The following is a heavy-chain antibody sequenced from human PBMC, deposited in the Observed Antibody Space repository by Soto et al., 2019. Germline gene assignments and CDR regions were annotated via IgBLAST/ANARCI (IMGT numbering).Heavy chain of an antibody. Sequence: SLRLFCTASGFPFSSHTMNWLRRAPGKGLEWAEINSFDSSSKYYADWLRGPIDITRDNSKDSLNMTIDTLRPDDTAIYYCARDTVTLLTPYQGFYYYAMDVCGQGPTVTVS. CDR3: ARDTVTLLTPYQGFYYYAMDV. CDR2: NSFDSSSK. CDR1: GFPFSSHT. J-gene: IGHJ6*02. D-gene: IGHD2-2*01. V-gene: IGHV3-30*09.